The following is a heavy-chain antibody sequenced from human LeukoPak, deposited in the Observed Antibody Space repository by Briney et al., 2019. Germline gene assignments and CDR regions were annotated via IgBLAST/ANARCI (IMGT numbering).Heavy chain of an antibody. CDR1: GFTFSSYA. V-gene: IGHV3-64*01. CDR2: ISSNGGST. Sequence: GGSLRLSCAASGFTFSSYAMHWVRQAPGKGLEYVSAISSNGGSTYYANSVKGRFTISRDNSKNTLHLQMNSLRAEDTAAYYCAKFAQRYCSGGSCHPFDYWGQGTLVTVSS. J-gene: IGHJ4*02. D-gene: IGHD2-15*01. CDR3: AKFAQRYCSGGSCHPFDY.